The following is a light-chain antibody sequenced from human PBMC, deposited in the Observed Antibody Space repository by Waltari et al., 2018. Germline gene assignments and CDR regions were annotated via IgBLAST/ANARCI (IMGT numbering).Light chain of an antibody. J-gene: IGLJ1*01. Sequence: QSALTQPASVSGSPGQSITISCTGTSSDVGGFYFVSWYQQHPAKAPKLIISNVSRRPSGVSYRVSGSKSGNRASLTISGLQAEDEATYYCSSYTSDYTYVFGTGTEVTVV. V-gene: IGLV2-14*03. CDR1: SSDVGGFYF. CDR2: NVS. CDR3: SSYTSDYTYV.